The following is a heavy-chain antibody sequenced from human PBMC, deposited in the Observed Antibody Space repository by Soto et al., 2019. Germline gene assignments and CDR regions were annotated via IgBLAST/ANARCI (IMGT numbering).Heavy chain of an antibody. D-gene: IGHD2-2*01. J-gene: IGHJ5*02. CDR1: GYTFTSYY. CDR3: AREGHVVVPGAMSYNWFDP. Sequence: ASVNVSCKSSGYTFTSYYIHWVRQAPGQGLECMGIISPSDGSTKYAQKFQGRVTMTRDTSTSLVSMELSSLRSEDTAVYYCAREGHVVVPGAMSYNWFDPWGQGTLVTVSS. V-gene: IGHV1-46*01. CDR2: ISPSDGST.